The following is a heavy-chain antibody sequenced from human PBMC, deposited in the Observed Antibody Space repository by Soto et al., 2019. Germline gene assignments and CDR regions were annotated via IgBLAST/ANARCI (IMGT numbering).Heavy chain of an antibody. J-gene: IGHJ4*02. Sequence: SVKVSCKASGGTFSSYAISWVRQAPGQGLEWMGGIIPIFGTANYAQKFQGRVTITADKSTSTAYMELSSLRSEDTAVYYCARVAGVVVTAMGGYYFDEWGQGTLVTVSS. CDR2: IIPIFGTA. CDR1: GGTFSSYA. CDR3: ARVAGVVVTAMGGYYFDE. V-gene: IGHV1-69*06. D-gene: IGHD2-21*02.